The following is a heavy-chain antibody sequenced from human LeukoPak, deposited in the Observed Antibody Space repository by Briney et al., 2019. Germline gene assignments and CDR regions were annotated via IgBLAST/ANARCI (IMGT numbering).Heavy chain of an antibody. Sequence: GRSLRLSCAASGFTFSSYGMHWVRQAPGKGLEWVAVIWYDGSNNDYANSVKGRFTISRDNSKNTLYLQMNSLRAEDTAVYYCAKAVAGTTGLWDYWGQGTLVIVSS. J-gene: IGHJ4*02. CDR2: IWYDGSNN. CDR1: GFTFSSYG. D-gene: IGHD6-19*01. CDR3: AKAVAGTTGLWDY. V-gene: IGHV3-33*06.